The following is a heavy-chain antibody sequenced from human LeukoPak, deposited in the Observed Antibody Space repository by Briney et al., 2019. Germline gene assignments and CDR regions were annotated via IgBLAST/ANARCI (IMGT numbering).Heavy chain of an antibody. CDR3: ARGVPSLDY. V-gene: IGHV1-69*04. CDR1: GGTFSSYA. D-gene: IGHD2-2*01. Sequence: SVKVSCKASGGTFSSYAISRVRQAPGQGLEWMGRIIPILGIANYAQKFQGRVTITADKSTSTAYMELSSLRSEDTAVYYCARGVPSLDYWGQGTLVTVSS. CDR2: IIPILGIA. J-gene: IGHJ4*02.